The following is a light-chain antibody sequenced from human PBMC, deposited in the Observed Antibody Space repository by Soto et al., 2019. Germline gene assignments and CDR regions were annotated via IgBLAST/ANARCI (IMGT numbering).Light chain of an antibody. CDR1: KKEIGGYNY. Sequence: QSVVTQPASVSGSPGTLVPISCTGTKKEIGGYNYASWYRQHPGRAPKLMIYDVSNRPSGVSNRFSGSKSGNTASLTISGLQAEDEADYYCSSYTRSSTYVFVTGTKVTVL. V-gene: IGLV2-14*01. CDR2: DVS. J-gene: IGLJ1*01. CDR3: SSYTRSSTYV.